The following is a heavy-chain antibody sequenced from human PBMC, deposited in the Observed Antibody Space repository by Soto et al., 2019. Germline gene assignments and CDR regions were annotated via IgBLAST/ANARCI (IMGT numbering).Heavy chain of an antibody. V-gene: IGHV4-4*07. CDR3: ATTSLSSSWYHSYYYTMEV. J-gene: IGHJ6*02. Sequence: QVQLQESGPGLVKPSETLSLTCAVSGGSISSYFWTWVRQPAGKGLQCIGHVDTSGSPNYNPYFTSRVTMSVDTAKKHFSLRLTSVTAADTAVYDCATTSLSSSWYHSYYYTMEVWGQGTTVTVSS. CDR2: VDTSGSP. D-gene: IGHD6-13*01. CDR1: GGSISSYF.